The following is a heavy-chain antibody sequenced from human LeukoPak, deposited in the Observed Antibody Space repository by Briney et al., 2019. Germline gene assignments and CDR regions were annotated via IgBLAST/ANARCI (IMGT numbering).Heavy chain of an antibody. J-gene: IGHJ4*02. CDR2: INPNSGGT. Sequence: GASVKVSCKASGYTFTGYYMHWVRQAPGQGLEWMGWINPNSGGTNYAQKFQGRVTMARDTSISTAYMELSRPRSDDTAVYYCAADYGDSGFDYWGQGTLVTVSS. D-gene: IGHD4-17*01. CDR1: GYTFTGYY. V-gene: IGHV1-2*02. CDR3: AADYGDSGFDY.